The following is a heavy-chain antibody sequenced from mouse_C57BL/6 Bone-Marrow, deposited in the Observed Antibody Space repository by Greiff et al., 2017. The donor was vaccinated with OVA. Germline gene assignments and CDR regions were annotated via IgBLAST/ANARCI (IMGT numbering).Heavy chain of an antibody. CDR1: GFSLTSYG. CDR3: AKHAGAAQAMDIMDY. CDR2: IWGGGST. V-gene: IGHV2-9*01. Sequence: VMLVESGPGLVAPSQSLSITCTVSGFSLTSYGVDWVRQPPGKGLEWLGVIWGGGSTNYNSALMSRLSISKDNSKSQVFLNMNSLQTDDTAMYYCAKHAGAAQAMDIMDYWGQGTSVTVSS. D-gene: IGHD3-2*02. J-gene: IGHJ4*01.